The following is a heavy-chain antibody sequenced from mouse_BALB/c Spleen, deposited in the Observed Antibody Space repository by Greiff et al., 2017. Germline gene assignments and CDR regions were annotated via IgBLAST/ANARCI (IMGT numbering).Heavy chain of an antibody. J-gene: IGHJ4*01. D-gene: IGHD3-3*01. Sequence: EVKLQESGGGLVQPGGSRKLSCAASGFTFSSFGMHWVRQAPEKGLEWVAYISSGSSTIYYADTVKGRFTRSRDNPKNTLFLQMNSLRSEDTAMYYCASEGDAYYYAMDYWGQGTSVTVAS. CDR3: ASEGDAYYYAMDY. CDR2: ISSGSSTI. V-gene: IGHV5-17*02. CDR1: GFTFSSFG.